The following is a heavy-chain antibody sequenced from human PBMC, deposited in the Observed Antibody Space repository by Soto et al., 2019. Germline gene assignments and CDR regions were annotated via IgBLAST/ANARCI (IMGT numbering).Heavy chain of an antibody. CDR3: AISGSGSYPDAFDI. CDR2: IYYSGST. V-gene: IGHV4-31*03. D-gene: IGHD3-10*01. Sequence: PSETLSLTCTVSGGSISSGGYYWSWIRQHPGKGLEWIGYIYYSGSTYYNPSLKSRVTISVDTSKNQFSLKLSSVTAADTAVYYCAISGSGSYPDAFDIWGQGTMVTVS. CDR1: GGSISSGGYY. J-gene: IGHJ3*02.